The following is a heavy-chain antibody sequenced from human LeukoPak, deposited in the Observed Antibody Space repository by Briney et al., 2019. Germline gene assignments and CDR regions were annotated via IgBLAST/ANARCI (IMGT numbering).Heavy chain of an antibody. CDR2: IKEDGSEI. D-gene: IGHD3-10*01. J-gene: IGHJ4*02. V-gene: IGHV3-7*01. CDR1: GFIFSNYW. Sequence: GGSLRLSCAASGFIFSNYWMTWVRQTPGKGLEFVANIKEDGSEISYLDSVEGRFTISRDNAKNSVYLQMNSLRAEDTAVYYCARSPDGVDNWGQGTLVTVSS. CDR3: ARSPDGVDN.